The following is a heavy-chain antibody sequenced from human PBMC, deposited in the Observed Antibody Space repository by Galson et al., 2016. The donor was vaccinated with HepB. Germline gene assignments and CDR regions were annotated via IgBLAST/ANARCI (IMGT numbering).Heavy chain of an antibody. D-gene: IGHD3-16*02. Sequence: SLRLSCAASGFTFSSYAMHWVRQAPGKGLEWVAVISYDGSNNYYTDSVKGRFTISRDNSKKTLYLQMNSLRAEDTAVYYCARDDDYTWGSYRYTRTVPQYYFDYWGQGTLVTVSS. J-gene: IGHJ4*02. CDR2: ISYDGSNN. CDR1: GFTFSSYA. CDR3: ARDDDYTWGSYRYTRTVPQYYFDY. V-gene: IGHV3-30-3*01.